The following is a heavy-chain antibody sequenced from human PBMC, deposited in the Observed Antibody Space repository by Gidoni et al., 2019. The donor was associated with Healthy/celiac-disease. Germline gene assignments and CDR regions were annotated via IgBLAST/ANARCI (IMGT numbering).Heavy chain of an antibody. D-gene: IGHD3-22*01. Sequence: QVQLQQSGPGLVKPSQTLSLTCAISGDSVSSNSAAWNWIRQSPSRGLEWLGRTYYRSKWYNDYAVSVKSRITINPDTSKNQFSLQLNSVTPEDTAVYYCARTYYYDSSGQAGYYFDYWGQGTLVTVSS. CDR3: ARTYYYDSSGQAGYYFDY. CDR1: GDSVSSNSAA. CDR2: TYYRSKWYN. V-gene: IGHV6-1*01. J-gene: IGHJ4*02.